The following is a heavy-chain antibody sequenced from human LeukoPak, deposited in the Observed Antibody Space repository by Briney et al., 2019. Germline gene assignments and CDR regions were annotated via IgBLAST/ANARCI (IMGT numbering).Heavy chain of an antibody. CDR2: ISSSSSTI. J-gene: IGHJ6*02. D-gene: IGHD4-23*01. V-gene: IGHV3-48*04. Sequence: GGSLRLSCAASGFTFSSYSMNWVRQAPGKGLEWVSYISSSSSTIYYADSVKGRFTISRDNAKNSLYLQMSSLRAEDTAVYYCARAYYDGYYYYYGLDVWGQGTTVTVSS. CDR1: GFTFSSYS. CDR3: ARAYYDGYYYYYGLDV.